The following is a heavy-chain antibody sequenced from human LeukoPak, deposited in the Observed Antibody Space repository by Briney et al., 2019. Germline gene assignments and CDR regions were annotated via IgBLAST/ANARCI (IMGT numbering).Heavy chain of an antibody. Sequence: KPSETLSLTCTASGVSISSSSYYWGWIRQPPGKGLEWIGNIYYSGSTYYNPSLQSRVTISVDTSKNQFSLELSSVTAADTAVYYCARRGDSSGYYRYFDYWGQGTLVTVSS. CDR2: IYYSGST. V-gene: IGHV4-39*01. D-gene: IGHD3-22*01. CDR1: GVSISSSSYY. J-gene: IGHJ4*02. CDR3: ARRGDSSGYYRYFDY.